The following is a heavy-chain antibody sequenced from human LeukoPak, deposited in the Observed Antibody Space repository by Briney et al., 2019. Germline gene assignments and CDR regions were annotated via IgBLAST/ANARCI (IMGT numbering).Heavy chain of an antibody. CDR1: GFTFSDYY. CDR3: VGYGGNSF. Sequence: PGGSLRLSCAASGFTFSDYYMSWIRQAPGKGLEWLSYISGRDNSMYYADSVKGRFTISRDNAKNSLYLQMNSLRAEDTAVYYCVGYGGNSFWGQGTLVTVSS. CDR2: ISGRDNSM. J-gene: IGHJ4*02. D-gene: IGHD4-23*01. V-gene: IGHV3-11*04.